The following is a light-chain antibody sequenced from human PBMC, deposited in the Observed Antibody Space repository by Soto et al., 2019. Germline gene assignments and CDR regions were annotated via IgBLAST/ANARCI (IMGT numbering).Light chain of an antibody. Sequence: QSVLTQPASVSGSPGQSITISCTGTSSDVGSYNLVSWYQQHPGKAPKLMIYEGSKRPSGVSNRFSGSKSGNTASLTISGLQADDEADYYCCSYAGSSTSVFGTGTKLTVL. J-gene: IGLJ1*01. V-gene: IGLV2-23*01. CDR2: EGS. CDR1: SSDVGSYNL. CDR3: CSYAGSSTSV.